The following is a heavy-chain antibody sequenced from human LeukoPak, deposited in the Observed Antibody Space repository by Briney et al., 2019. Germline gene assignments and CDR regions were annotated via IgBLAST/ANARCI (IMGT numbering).Heavy chain of an antibody. D-gene: IGHD3-22*01. CDR3: ARGDCYDSSGYYNY. Sequence: KPGGSLRPPCAASGFTFSSYCMNWVRQAPGKGLEWVSSISSSSNYIYSADSVKGRFTISRDNAKNSLYLQMNSLRAEDTAVYYCARGDCYDSSGYYNYWGQGTLVTVSS. CDR1: GFTFSSYC. J-gene: IGHJ4*02. V-gene: IGHV3-21*01. CDR2: ISSSSNYI.